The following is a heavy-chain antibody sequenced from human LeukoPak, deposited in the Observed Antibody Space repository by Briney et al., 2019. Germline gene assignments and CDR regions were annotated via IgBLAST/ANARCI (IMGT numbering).Heavy chain of an antibody. J-gene: IGHJ4*02. V-gene: IGHV1-18*01. CDR2: ISAYNGNT. CDR3: ARVPYGDYVWGHMN. D-gene: IGHD4-17*01. CDR1: GYTFTSYG. Sequence: ASVKVSCKASGYTFTSYGVSWVRQAPGQGLEWMGWISAYNGNTNYAQKLQGRVTMTTDTSTSTAYMELRSLRSDDTAVYYCARVPYGDYVWGHMNWGRGTLVTVSS.